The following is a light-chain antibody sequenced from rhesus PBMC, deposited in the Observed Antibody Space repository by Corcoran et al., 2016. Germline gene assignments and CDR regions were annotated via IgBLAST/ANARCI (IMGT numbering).Light chain of an antibody. CDR1: QGLSSW. CDR3: QQYNSAPFT. J-gene: IGKJ3*01. CDR2: KAS. V-gene: IGKV1-21*01. Sequence: DIQMTQSPSSLSASVGDRVTITCRASQGLSSWLAWYKQKPGKAPKLLLYKASSLQSGVPSRFSGRGSGTDFTLTISSLQPEDFATYYCQQYNSAPFTFGPGTKLDIK.